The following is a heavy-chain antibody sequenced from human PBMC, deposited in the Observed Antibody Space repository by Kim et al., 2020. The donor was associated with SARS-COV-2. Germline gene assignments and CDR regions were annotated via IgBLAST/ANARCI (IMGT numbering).Heavy chain of an antibody. J-gene: IGHJ3*01. CDR3: AGSEYYDSSGLR. D-gene: IGHD3-22*01. V-gene: IGHV3-11*01. Sequence: YYADSVKGRYTISRDNAKNSLYLQMNSLRAEDTAVYYCAGSEYYDSSGLRWGQGTMVTVSS.